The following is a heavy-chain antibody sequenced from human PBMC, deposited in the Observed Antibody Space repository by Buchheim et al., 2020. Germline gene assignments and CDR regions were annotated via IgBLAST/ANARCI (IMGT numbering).Heavy chain of an antibody. Sequence: EVQLVESGGGLVQPGGSLRLSCAASGFTFSSYWMSWVRQAPGRGLEWVANIKQDGSEKYYVDSVKGRFTISRDNAKNSLYLKMNGLRAEDTAVYYCARVTHYYDSSGYYYDYGMDVWGQGTT. CDR2: IKQDGSEK. CDR1: GFTFSSYW. D-gene: IGHD3-22*01. J-gene: IGHJ6*02. V-gene: IGHV3-7*01. CDR3: ARVTHYYDSSGYYYDYGMDV.